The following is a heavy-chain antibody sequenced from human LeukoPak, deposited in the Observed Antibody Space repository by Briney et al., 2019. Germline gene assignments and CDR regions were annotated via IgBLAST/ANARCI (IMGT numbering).Heavy chain of an antibody. J-gene: IGHJ4*02. Sequence: GESLRLSCAASGFTFSSCAMSWVRQAPGKGLEWVSAISGSGGRPYYADSVKGRFTISRDNSKNTLYLQMNSLRAEDTAVYYCARHPEPGYCSSTSCHESYFDYWGQGTLVTVSS. CDR2: ISGSGGRP. D-gene: IGHD2-2*01. CDR3: ARHPEPGYCSSTSCHESYFDY. CDR1: GFTFSSCA. V-gene: IGHV3-23*01.